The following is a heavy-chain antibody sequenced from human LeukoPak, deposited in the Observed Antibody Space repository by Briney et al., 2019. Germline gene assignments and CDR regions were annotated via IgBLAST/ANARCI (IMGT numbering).Heavy chain of an antibody. V-gene: IGHV4-38-2*02. CDR1: GYSISSGYY. D-gene: IGHD6-13*01. Sequence: PSETLSLTCIVSGYSISSGYYWGWIRQPPGKGLEWIGNIHHGGSTYYNPSLKSRVTTSVDTSKNQLSLKLSSVTAADTAVYYCARVAAGIGFFQHWGQGTLVTVSS. J-gene: IGHJ1*01. CDR3: ARVAAGIGFFQH. CDR2: IHHGGST.